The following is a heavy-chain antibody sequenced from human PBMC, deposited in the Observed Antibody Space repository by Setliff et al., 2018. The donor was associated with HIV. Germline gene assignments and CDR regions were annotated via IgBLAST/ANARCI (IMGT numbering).Heavy chain of an antibody. D-gene: IGHD4-4*01. V-gene: IGHV3-7*01. CDR2: IKQDGSER. Sequence: SLRLSCAASGFTFSNYDMSWVRQAPGKGLEWVANIKQDGSERSYVDSVKGRFTISRDNAKNSLYLQMNSLRAEDTAVYYCAQITVMGYWGQGTLVTVSS. CDR1: GFTFSNYD. J-gene: IGHJ4*02. CDR3: AQITVMGY.